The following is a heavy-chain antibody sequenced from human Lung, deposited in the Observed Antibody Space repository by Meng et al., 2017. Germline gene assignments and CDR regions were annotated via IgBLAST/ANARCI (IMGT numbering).Heavy chain of an antibody. V-gene: IGHV4-34*01. CDR3: ARGPTTMAHDFDY. CDR1: VGPLSDYY. J-gene: IGHJ4*02. CDR2: INHSGST. D-gene: IGHD4-11*01. Sequence: AKLQKGGAGLLNPSEPLSLTCVVSVGPLSDYYWSGIRQPPGKGLEWIGEINHSGSTNYNPSLESRATISVDTSQNNLSLKLSSVTAADSAVYYCARGPTTMAHDFDYWGQGTLVTVSS.